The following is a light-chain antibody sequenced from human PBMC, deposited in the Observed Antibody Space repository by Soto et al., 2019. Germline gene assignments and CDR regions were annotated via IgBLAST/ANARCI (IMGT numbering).Light chain of an antibody. CDR1: QSIGNL. CDR2: AAS. Sequence: DIQMTQSPSSLPASVGDRVTITCRASQSIGNLLNWYQQKPGKPPKLLIYAASSLQNGVPSGFSGSGSGIDFTLTISSLQTEDFATYDCHQTYSVPPAFGPGTKVDIK. CDR3: HQTYSVPPA. V-gene: IGKV1-39*01. J-gene: IGKJ3*01.